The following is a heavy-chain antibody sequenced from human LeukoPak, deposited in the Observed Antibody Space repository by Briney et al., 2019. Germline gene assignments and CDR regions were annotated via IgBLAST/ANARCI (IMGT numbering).Heavy chain of an antibody. Sequence: SETLSLTCTVSGGSISSYYWSWIRQPPGKGLEWIGYIYYSGSTNYNPSLKSRVTISVDTSKNQFSLKLSSVTAADTAVYYCARGTHYYGSGSPNWFDPWGQGTLVTVSS. D-gene: IGHD3-10*01. J-gene: IGHJ5*02. CDR3: ARGTHYYGSGSPNWFDP. CDR1: GGSISSYY. V-gene: IGHV4-59*12. CDR2: IYYSGST.